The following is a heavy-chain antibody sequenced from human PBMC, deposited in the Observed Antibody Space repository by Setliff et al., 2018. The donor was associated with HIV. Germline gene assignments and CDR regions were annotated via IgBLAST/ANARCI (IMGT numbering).Heavy chain of an antibody. V-gene: IGHV4-59*08. J-gene: IGHJ5*02. D-gene: IGHD5-12*01. CDR3: TRRGYSGYASGWFGP. CDR2: IYHSGGV. CDR1: GASISSYY. Sequence: SETLSLTCTVSGASISSYYWSWLRQPPGKGLEWLGYIYHSGGVNYNPSLKGRGTISLDTSKNQFSLRLTSVTAADTAVYYCTRRGYSGYASGWFGPWGQGTLVTVSS.